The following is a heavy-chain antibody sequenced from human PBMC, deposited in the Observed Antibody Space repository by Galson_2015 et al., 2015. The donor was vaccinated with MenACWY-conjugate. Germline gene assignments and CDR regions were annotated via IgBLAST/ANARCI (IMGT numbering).Heavy chain of an antibody. CDR3: AKMQGYFDY. CDR1: GLTFSNYG. Sequence: SLRLSCAASGLTFSNYGMAWVRQAPGKGLEWVSAIVGSGSTTYYADPVKGRLTISRDNSKNTLYLQMNSLRAEDTAIYYCAKMQGYFDYWGQGTLVTVSS. J-gene: IGHJ4*02. CDR2: IVGSGSTT. V-gene: IGHV3-23*01.